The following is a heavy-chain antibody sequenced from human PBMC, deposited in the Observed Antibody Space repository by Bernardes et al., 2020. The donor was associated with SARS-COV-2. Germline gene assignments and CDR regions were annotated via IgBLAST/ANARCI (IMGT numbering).Heavy chain of an antibody. CDR2: IRSGGSA. Sequence: GGSLRLSCAASGFTVSYNYMSWVRQAPGKGLEWVSLIRSGGSAYYADSVKGRFTISRDNSKNTLYLQMNSLRAEDTAVYYCARGRRGYSYGSNFDYWGQGTLVTVSS. CDR3: ARGRRGYSYGSNFDY. D-gene: IGHD5-18*01. J-gene: IGHJ4*02. CDR1: GFTVSYNY. V-gene: IGHV3-53*01.